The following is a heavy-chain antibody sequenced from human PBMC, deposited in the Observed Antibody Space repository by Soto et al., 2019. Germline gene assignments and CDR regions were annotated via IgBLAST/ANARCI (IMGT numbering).Heavy chain of an antibody. V-gene: IGHV1-2*02. CDR3: AVDGLPFEY. CDR1: GYTFTGYY. CDR2: IIPNSGDT. Sequence: VQLVQSGAEVKKPGASVKVSCKTSGYTFTGYYIHWVRQAPGQGLEWMALIIPNSGDTNYGHKFQGSVTGTRATAINTVYMEVTSLRWDDTAVYYCAVDGLPFEYWGQGTLVTVFS. J-gene: IGHJ4*02. D-gene: IGHD5-12*01.